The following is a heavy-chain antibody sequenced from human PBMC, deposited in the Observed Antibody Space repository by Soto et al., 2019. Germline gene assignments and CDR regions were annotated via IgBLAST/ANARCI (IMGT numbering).Heavy chain of an antibody. D-gene: IGHD3-22*01. CDR1: GGSFSCYY. CDR2: INHSGST. J-gene: IGHJ4*02. Sequence: PSVTLSLTCAVYGGSFSCYYWSWIRQPPGKGLEWIGEINHSGSTNYNPSLKSRVTISVDTSKNQFSLKLSSVTAADTAVYYCARRAYDSSGYYDYWGQGTLVTVSS. V-gene: IGHV4-34*01. CDR3: ARRAYDSSGYYDY.